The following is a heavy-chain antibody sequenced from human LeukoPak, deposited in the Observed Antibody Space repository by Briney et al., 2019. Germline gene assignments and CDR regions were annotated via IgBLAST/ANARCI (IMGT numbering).Heavy chain of an antibody. J-gene: IGHJ4*02. V-gene: IGHV3-48*01. CDR2: ISSSSSTM. Sequence: PGGSLRLSCAASGFPFNNFGMNWVRQAPGKGLEWVSYISSSSSTMSYADSVKGRFTISRDNAKNSLFLQMNSLRAEDTAVYYCARGGAARPDYWGQGTPVTVSS. CDR1: GFPFNNFG. D-gene: IGHD6-6*01. CDR3: ARGGAARPDY.